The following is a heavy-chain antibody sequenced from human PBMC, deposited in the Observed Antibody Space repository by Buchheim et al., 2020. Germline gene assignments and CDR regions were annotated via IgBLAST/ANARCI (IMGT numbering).Heavy chain of an antibody. CDR3: ARDPRIRGSGRTNYYYYGMDV. CDR1: GFTFSSYE. V-gene: IGHV3-48*03. J-gene: IGHJ6*02. Sequence: EVQLVESGGGLVQSGGSLRLSCAASGFTFSSYEMNWVRQAPGKGLEWVSYISSSGSTIYYADSVKGRFTISRDNAKNSLYLQMNSLRAEDTAVYYCARDPRIRGSGRTNYYYYGMDVWGQGTT. D-gene: IGHD3-10*01. CDR2: ISSSGSTI.